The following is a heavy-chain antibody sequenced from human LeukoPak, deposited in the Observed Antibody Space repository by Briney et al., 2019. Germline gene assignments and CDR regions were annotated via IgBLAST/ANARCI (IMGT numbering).Heavy chain of an antibody. V-gene: IGHV3-30-3*01. Sequence: GGSLRLSCAASGFTFSSYAMHWVRQAPGMGLEWVAVISYDGSNKYYADSVKGRFTISRDNSKNTLYLQMNSLRAEDTAVYYCASWYYDILTGYYGGLDYWGQGTLVTVSS. CDR3: ASWYYDILTGYYGGLDY. CDR2: ISYDGSNK. J-gene: IGHJ4*02. D-gene: IGHD3-9*01. CDR1: GFTFSSYA.